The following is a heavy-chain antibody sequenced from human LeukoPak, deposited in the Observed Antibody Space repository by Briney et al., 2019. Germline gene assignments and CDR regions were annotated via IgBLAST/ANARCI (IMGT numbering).Heavy chain of an antibody. J-gene: IGHJ4*02. Sequence: GGSLRLSCAASGFTFSSYAMSWVRQPPGKGLEWVSGISASGISTYFAESVKGRFTISRDNSKNTLYLQMNSLRAEDTAVYYCARDNREQQLVPPTFDYWGQGTLVTVSS. V-gene: IGHV3-23*01. CDR2: ISASGIST. D-gene: IGHD6-13*01. CDR3: ARDNREQQLVPPTFDY. CDR1: GFTFSSYA.